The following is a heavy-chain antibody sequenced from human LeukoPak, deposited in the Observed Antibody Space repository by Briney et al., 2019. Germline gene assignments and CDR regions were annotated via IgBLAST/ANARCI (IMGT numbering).Heavy chain of an antibody. D-gene: IGHD6-13*01. CDR3: AREIAAAGIIY. CDR2: IYYSGST. CDR1: GVSISSGGYY. Sequence: SSETLSLTCTVSGVSISSGGYYWSWIRQHPGKGLEWIGYIYYSGSTYYNPSLKSRVTISVDTSKNQFSLKLSSVTAADTAVYYCAREIAAAGIIYWGQGTLVTVSS. V-gene: IGHV4-31*03. J-gene: IGHJ4*02.